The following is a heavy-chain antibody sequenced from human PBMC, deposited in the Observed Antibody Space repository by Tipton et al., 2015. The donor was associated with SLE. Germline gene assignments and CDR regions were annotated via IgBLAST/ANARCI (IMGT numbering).Heavy chain of an antibody. Sequence: GLVKPSETLSLTCTVSGGSISNYYWSWIRQSAGKGLQWIGRIYTSGSTKYNPSLKSRVTLSLDTSKNQFSLNLNSVTAADTAVYYCARGYYYDTTGYRSWMDPWGQGTLVTVSS. CDR3: ARGYYYDTTGYRSWMDP. D-gene: IGHD3-22*01. J-gene: IGHJ5*02. V-gene: IGHV4-4*07. CDR1: GGSISNYY. CDR2: IYTSGST.